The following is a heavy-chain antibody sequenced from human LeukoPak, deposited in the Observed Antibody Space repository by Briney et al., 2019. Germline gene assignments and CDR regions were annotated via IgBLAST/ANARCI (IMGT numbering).Heavy chain of an antibody. D-gene: IGHD2-2*01. J-gene: IGHJ5*02. Sequence: ASVKVSCKASGYTFTSYDINWVRQATGQGLEWMGWMNPNSGNTGYAQKFQGRVTMTRNTSISIAYMELSSLRSEDTAVYYCARGRGSGIVVVPAARYNWFDPWGQGTLVTVSS. CDR2: MNPNSGNT. CDR3: ARGRGSGIVVVPAARYNWFDP. V-gene: IGHV1-8*01. CDR1: GYTFTSYD.